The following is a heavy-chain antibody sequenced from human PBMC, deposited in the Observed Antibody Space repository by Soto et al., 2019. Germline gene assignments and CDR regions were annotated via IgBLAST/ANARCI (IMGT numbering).Heavy chain of an antibody. CDR1: GFPFWSYA. V-gene: IGHV3-23*01. J-gene: IGHJ5*02. D-gene: IGHD1-7*01. CDR3: ATPRPGFTGTFFEVNWFDP. Sequence: RGSPMVSCGTSGFPFWSYALSRGPPASGEGPGGGSAISGSGGSTYYAASVKGRFTISRDNSKNTLYLQMNSLRAEDTAVYYCATPRPGFTGTFFEVNWFDPCGQGNLVIVSS. CDR2: ISGSGGST.